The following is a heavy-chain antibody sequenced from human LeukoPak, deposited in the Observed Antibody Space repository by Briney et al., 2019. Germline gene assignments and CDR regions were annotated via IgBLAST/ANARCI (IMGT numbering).Heavy chain of an antibody. Sequence: GRSLRLSCAASGLTFTSHGFHWVRQAPGRGLEWLTFISLDGSRKSYTDSVKGRFTFSRDDSKNTLYLEMNSLRAEDTATYYCARDRAVSWLDSWGLGTLVTVSS. CDR2: ISLDGSRK. D-gene: IGHD3-10*01. V-gene: IGHV3-33*05. CDR1: GLTFTSHG. CDR3: ARDRAVSWLDS. J-gene: IGHJ5*01.